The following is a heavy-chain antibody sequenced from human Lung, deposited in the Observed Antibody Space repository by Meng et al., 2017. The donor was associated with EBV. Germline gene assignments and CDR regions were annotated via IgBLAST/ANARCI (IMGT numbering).Heavy chain of an antibody. J-gene: IGHJ4*02. Sequence: VLVNPSVTLSPICTVSVDSVVTGCHYWSWIRQPPGKGLEWIGYIFYNGNTNYNPSLKSRLTISLDKSKNQFSLKLRSMTAADTAVYYCARVGGTGSENLDYWGRGILVTVSS. CDR1: VDSVVTGCHY. D-gene: IGHD3-16*01. CDR2: IFYNGNT. V-gene: IGHV4-61*01. CDR3: ARVGGTGSENLDY.